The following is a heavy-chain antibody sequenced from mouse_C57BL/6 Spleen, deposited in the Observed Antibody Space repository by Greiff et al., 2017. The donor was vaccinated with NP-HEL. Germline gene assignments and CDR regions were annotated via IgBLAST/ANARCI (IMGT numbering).Heavy chain of an antibody. D-gene: IGHD1-1*01. Sequence: QVQLQQPGAELVMPGASVKLSCKASGYTFTSYWMHWVKQRPGQGLEWIGEIDPSDSYTNYNQKFKGKSTLTVDKSSSTAYMQLSSLTSEDSAVYYWAIITTGDYWGQGTTLTVSS. J-gene: IGHJ2*01. CDR1: GYTFTSYW. CDR2: IDPSDSYT. CDR3: AIITTGDY. V-gene: IGHV1-69*01.